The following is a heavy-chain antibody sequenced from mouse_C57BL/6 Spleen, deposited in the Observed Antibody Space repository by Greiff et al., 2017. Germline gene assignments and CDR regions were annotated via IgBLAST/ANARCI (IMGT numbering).Heavy chain of an antibody. CDR2: INPNYGTT. Sequence: VQLQQSGPELVKPGASVKISCKASGYSFTDYNMNWVKQSNGKSLEWIGVINPNYGTTSYNQKFKGKATLTVDQSSSTAYMQLNSLTSEDSAVYYCAEGSNYRYYYAMDYWGQGTSVTVSS. D-gene: IGHD2-5*01. J-gene: IGHJ4*01. CDR1: GYSFTDYN. CDR3: AEGSNYRYYYAMDY. V-gene: IGHV1-39*01.